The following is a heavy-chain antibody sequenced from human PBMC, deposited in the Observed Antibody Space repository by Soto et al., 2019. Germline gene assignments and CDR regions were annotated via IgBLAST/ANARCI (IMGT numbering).Heavy chain of an antibody. D-gene: IGHD2-15*01. CDR1: GFTFSSYA. CDR2: IRGSGGST. Sequence: LRVSCAASGFTFSSYAMSWVRQAPGKGLEWVSAIRGSGGSTYYADSVKGLFTISRDNSRNTLYLQMNSLRAEDTAVYYCAKDMVVVAAPNYYYGMDVWGQGTTVTVYS. J-gene: IGHJ6*02. V-gene: IGHV3-23*01. CDR3: AKDMVVVAAPNYYYGMDV.